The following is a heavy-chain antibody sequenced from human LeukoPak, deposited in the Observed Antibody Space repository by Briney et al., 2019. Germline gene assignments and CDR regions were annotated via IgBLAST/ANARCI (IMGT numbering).Heavy chain of an antibody. J-gene: IGHJ4*02. D-gene: IGHD6-19*01. Sequence: GGSLRLSCAASGFTFSSYAMHWVRQAPGKGLEWVAVISYDGSNKYYADSVKGRFTISRDNANNSLYLQMNSLRAEDTAVYYCTRITVVAGNTYLADYWGQGTLVTVSS. CDR1: GFTFSSYA. V-gene: IGHV3-30-3*01. CDR3: TRITVVAGNTYLADY. CDR2: ISYDGSNK.